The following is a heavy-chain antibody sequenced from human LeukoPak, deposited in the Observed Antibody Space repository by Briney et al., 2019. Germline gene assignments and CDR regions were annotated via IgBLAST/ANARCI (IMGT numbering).Heavy chain of an antibody. CDR1: GFTFSSYE. V-gene: IGHV3-48*03. J-gene: IGHJ4*02. D-gene: IGHD2-2*01. Sequence: GGSLRLSCAASGFTFSSYEMNWVRQAPGKGLEWVSYISSSCSTIYYADSVKGRFTISRDNAKNSLYLQMNSLRAEDTAVYYCARFRSPHATAMIVVVPAVSDYWGQGTLVTVSS. CDR3: ARFRSPHATAMIVVVPAVSDY. CDR2: ISSSCSTI.